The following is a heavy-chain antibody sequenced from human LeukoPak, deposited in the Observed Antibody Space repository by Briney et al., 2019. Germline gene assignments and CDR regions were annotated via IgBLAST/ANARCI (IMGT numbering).Heavy chain of an antibody. CDR1: GGSISGYN. CDR3: ASQGGSYAYVFDI. V-gene: IGHV4-59*07. Sequence: SDTLSLTCTVSGGSISGYNWSWIRQPPGKGLEWIGYISYSGSTNYNPSLKSRVTISVDTSNNQFSLKLTSVTAADTAVYYCASQGGSYAYVFDIWGQGTMVTVSS. J-gene: IGHJ3*02. D-gene: IGHD1-26*01. CDR2: ISYSGST.